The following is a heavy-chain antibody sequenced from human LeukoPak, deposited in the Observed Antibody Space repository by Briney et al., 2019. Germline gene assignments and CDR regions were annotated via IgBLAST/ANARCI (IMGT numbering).Heavy chain of an antibody. J-gene: IGHJ5*02. D-gene: IGHD6-19*01. CDR2: ISDNGGTT. Sequence: GGSLRLSCAASGLTVITNYMSWVRQAPGKGLEWLSTISDNGGTTYYADSVKGRFTISRDNSKNTLYLQMNSLRAEDTAVYYCAKKASGWYPGWFDPWGQGTLVTVSS. CDR1: GLTVITNY. CDR3: AKKASGWYPGWFDP. V-gene: IGHV3-23*01.